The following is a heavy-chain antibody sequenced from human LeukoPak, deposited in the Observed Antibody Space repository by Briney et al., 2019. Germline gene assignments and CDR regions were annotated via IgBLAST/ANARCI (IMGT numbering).Heavy chain of an antibody. CDR2: IIPIFGTA. J-gene: IGHJ4*02. Sequence: GASVKVSCKASGGTFSSYAISWVRQAPGQGLEWMGGIIPIFGTANYAQKLQGRVTMTTDTSTSTAYMELRSLRSDDTAVYYCARDAYYYDSSGYQFWGQGTLVTVSS. D-gene: IGHD3-22*01. CDR1: GGTFSSYA. V-gene: IGHV1-69*05. CDR3: ARDAYYYDSSGYQF.